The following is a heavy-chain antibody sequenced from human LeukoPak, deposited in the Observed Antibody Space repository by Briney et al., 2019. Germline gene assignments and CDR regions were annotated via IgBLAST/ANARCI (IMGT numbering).Heavy chain of an antibody. D-gene: IGHD3-10*01. CDR1: GGSFSGYY. CDR2: INHSGST. CDR3: ARGPLYYYGSGSYYY. Sequence: PSETLSLTCAVYGGSFSGYYWSWIRQPPGKGLEWIGEINHSGSTNYNPSLKSRVTISVDTSKNQFSLKLSSVTAADTAVYYRARGPLYYYGSGSYYYWGQGTLVTVSS. V-gene: IGHV4-34*01. J-gene: IGHJ4*02.